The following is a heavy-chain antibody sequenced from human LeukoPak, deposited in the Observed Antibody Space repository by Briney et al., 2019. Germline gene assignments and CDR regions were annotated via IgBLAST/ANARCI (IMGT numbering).Heavy chain of an antibody. CDR2: IIPSLGTA. Sequence: ASVKVSCKASGGTFSSYAISWVRQAPGQGLEWMGGIIPSLGTANYAQKFKGRVTITADKSTSTAYMELNSLRSEDTAVYYCARDRIAVAGRKYYYYVDVWGKGTTVTVSS. J-gene: IGHJ6*03. V-gene: IGHV1-69*06. D-gene: IGHD6-19*01. CDR1: GGTFSSYA. CDR3: ARDRIAVAGRKYYYYVDV.